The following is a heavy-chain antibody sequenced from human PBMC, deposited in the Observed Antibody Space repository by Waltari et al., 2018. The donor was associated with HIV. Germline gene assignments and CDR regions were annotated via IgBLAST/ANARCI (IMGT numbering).Heavy chain of an antibody. CDR1: GFTFSSYA. V-gene: IGHV3-30-3*01. CDR2: ISYDGSNI. J-gene: IGHJ6*02. Sequence: QVQLVESGGGVVQPGRSQRLSCAASGFTFSSYAMHWVRQAPGKGVEWVAIISYDGSNIYYADYVRGRFTISRDNSKNTLYVQMNSLTADDTAVYYCARNYVPNQNYYYYGMDVWGQGSTATVSS. CDR3: ARNYVPNQNYYYYGMDV. D-gene: IGHD3-10*02.